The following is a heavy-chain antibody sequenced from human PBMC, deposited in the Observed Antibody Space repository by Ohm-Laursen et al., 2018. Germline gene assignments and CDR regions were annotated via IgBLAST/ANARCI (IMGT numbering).Heavy chain of an antibody. D-gene: IGHD1-1*01. CDR3: ARERRYGNYFDY. Sequence: SLRLSCTASGFTFSSYGMHWVRQAPGKGLEWVAVIWYDGSNKYYADSVKGRFTISRDNSKNTLYLQMNSLRAEDTAVHYCARERRYGNYFDYWGQGTLVTVSS. V-gene: IGHV3-33*08. CDR2: IWYDGSNK. CDR1: GFTFSSYG. J-gene: IGHJ4*02.